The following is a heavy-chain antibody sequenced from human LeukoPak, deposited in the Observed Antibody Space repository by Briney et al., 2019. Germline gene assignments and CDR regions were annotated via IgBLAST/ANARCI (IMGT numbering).Heavy chain of an antibody. J-gene: IGHJ4*02. CDR1: GFTFSNYW. CDR2: INPAGNYA. CDR3: ARAPPPTAMVTFPFY. V-gene: IGHV3-74*01. D-gene: IGHD5-18*01. Sequence: GGSLRLSCAASGFTFSNYWIHWVRQAPGKGLVWVSRINPAGNYANYADSVKGRFTISRDNAKNTVYLQMNSLRAEDTAVYYCARAPPPTAMVTFPFYWGQGTLVTVSS.